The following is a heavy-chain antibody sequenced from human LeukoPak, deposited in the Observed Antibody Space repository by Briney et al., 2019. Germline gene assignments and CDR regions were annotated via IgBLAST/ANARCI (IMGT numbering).Heavy chain of an antibody. CDR2: INPNSGGT. D-gene: IGHD3-22*01. Sequence: ASVKVSCKASGYTFTGYYMHWVRQAPGQGPEWMGWINPNSGGTNYAQKFQGRVTMTRDTSISTAYMELSRLRSDDTAVYYCASGTYYYDSSGSKADYWGQGTLVTVSS. CDR1: GYTFTGYY. J-gene: IGHJ4*02. CDR3: ASGTYYYDSSGSKADY. V-gene: IGHV1-2*02.